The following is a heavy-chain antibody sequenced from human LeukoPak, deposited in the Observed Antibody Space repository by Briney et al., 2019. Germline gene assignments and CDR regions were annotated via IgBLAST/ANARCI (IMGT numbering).Heavy chain of an antibody. CDR3: ARDAYYGSGNWFDP. D-gene: IGHD3-10*01. Sequence: PSQTLSLTCTVSGGSISSGGYHWSWIRQHPGKGLEWIGYIYYSGSTYYNPSLKSRVTISVDTSKNQFSLKLSSVTAADTAVYYCARDAYYGSGNWFDPWGQGTLVTVSS. V-gene: IGHV4-31*03. J-gene: IGHJ5*02. CDR1: GGSISSGGYH. CDR2: IYYSGST.